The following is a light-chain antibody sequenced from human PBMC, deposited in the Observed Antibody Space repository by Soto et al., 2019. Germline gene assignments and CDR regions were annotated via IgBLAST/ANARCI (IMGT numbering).Light chain of an antibody. J-gene: IGLJ1*01. CDR2: EVR. V-gene: IGLV2-14*01. CDR3: SSLTGSTPLYV. CDR1: SGDVGGYNY. Sequence: QSVLTQPASLSGSPGQSITISCTGTSGDVGGYNYVSWYQQHPGKAPKLMIYEVRNRPSGVSNRFSGSKSGNTASLTISGLQAEHEADYYCSSLTGSTPLYVFGTGTKVTVL.